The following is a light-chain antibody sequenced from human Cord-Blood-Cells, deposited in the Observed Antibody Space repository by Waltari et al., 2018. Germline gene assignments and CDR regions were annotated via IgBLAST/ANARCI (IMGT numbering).Light chain of an antibody. CDR2: DAS. J-gene: IGKJ1*01. CDR3: QQYNSYCT. V-gene: IGKV1-5*01. Sequence: DIQMTQSPSTLSASVGDRVTLTCRASQSISGWLAWYQQKPGKAPKLLIYDASSLESGVPSSVSGSVSGTEFTLTISSLQPDDFATYYCQQYNSYCTFGQGTKVEIK. CDR1: QSISGW.